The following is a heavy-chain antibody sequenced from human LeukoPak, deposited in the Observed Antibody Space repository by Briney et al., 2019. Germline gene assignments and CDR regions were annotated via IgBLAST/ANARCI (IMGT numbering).Heavy chain of an antibody. CDR2: IKQDGSEK. J-gene: IGHJ4*02. V-gene: IGHV3-7*01. CDR3: ARDSQRSGDLDY. Sequence: GGSLRLSCAASGFTFRSYAMTWVRQAPGKGLEWVANIKQDGSEKYYVDSVKGRFTISRDNAKNSLYLQMNSLRAEDTAVYYCARDSQRSGDLDYWGQGTLVTVSS. D-gene: IGHD3-10*01. CDR1: GFTFRSYA.